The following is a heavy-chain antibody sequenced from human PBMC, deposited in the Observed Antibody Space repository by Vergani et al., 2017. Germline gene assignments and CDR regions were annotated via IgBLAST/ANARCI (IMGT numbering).Heavy chain of an antibody. Sequence: QVQLVESGGGVVQPGRSLRLSCAASGFTFRSYGMHWVRQAPGKGLEWVAVIWYDGGNKYYADSGKGRFTISRDNSKNTLYLQINSLRADDTAVYYCARDSIAAAVTFAPLDYWGQGTLVTVSS. CDR3: ARDSIAAAVTFAPLDY. V-gene: IGHV3-33*01. D-gene: IGHD6-13*01. CDR1: GFTFRSYG. CDR2: IWYDGGNK. J-gene: IGHJ4*02.